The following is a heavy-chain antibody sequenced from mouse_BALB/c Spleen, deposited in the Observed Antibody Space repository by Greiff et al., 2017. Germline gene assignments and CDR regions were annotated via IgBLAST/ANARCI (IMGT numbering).Heavy chain of an antibody. J-gene: IGHJ4*01. D-gene: IGHD1-1*01. V-gene: IGHV5-6-3*01. CDR1: GFTFSSYG. CDR3: ARDHYGAMDY. Sequence: EVNVVESGGGLVQPGGSLKLSCAASGFTFSSYGMSWVRQTPDKRLELVATINSNGGSTYYPDSVKGRFTISRDNAKNTLYLQMSSLKSEDTAMYYCARDHYGAMDYWGQGTSVTVSS. CDR2: INSNGGST.